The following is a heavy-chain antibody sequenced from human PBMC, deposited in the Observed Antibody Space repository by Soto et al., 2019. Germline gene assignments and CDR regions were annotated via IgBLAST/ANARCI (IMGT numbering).Heavy chain of an antibody. Sequence: GPTLVSPPQTPTLTCPLPGFSPCISGGGVCWIPPPPRKALEWLALIYWDDDKRYSPSLKSRLTITKDTSKNQVVLTMTNMDPVDTATYYCAHLLGGCSSTGCSPLRYDYWGQGVLVTVSS. D-gene: IGHD2-2*01. CDR3: AHLLGGCSSTGCSPLRYDY. V-gene: IGHV2-5*02. CDR1: GFSPCISGGG. CDR2: IYWDDDK. J-gene: IGHJ4*02.